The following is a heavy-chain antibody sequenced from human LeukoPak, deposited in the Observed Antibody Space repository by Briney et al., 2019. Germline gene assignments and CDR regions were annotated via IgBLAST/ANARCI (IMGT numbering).Heavy chain of an antibody. V-gene: IGHV3-7*03. D-gene: IGHD1-1*01. Sequence: PGGSLRLSCAASGFTFSSYWMNWVRQAPGKGLEWVANINQDGSAKYYVDSVKGRFTFSRDNAMNSLFLQMNSLRAEDMALYYCAKGRHWNVNRDGFDYWGQGTLVTVSS. CDR1: GFTFSSYW. CDR2: INQDGSAK. CDR3: AKGRHWNVNRDGFDY. J-gene: IGHJ4*02.